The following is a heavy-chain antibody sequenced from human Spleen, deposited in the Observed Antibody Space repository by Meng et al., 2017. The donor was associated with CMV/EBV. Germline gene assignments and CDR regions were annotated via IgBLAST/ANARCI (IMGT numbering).Heavy chain of an antibody. Sequence: TCAVYGGSFSDYYWSWIRQPPGRGLELIGEINHSGSTNYNPSLKSRVTISVDTSKKQISVKLSSVTAADTAVYYCARLMIESSSFDYWGQGTLVTAPQ. CDR2: INHSGST. D-gene: IGHD3-22*01. J-gene: IGHJ4*02. CDR3: ARLMIESSSFDY. V-gene: IGHV4-34*01. CDR1: GGSFSDYY.